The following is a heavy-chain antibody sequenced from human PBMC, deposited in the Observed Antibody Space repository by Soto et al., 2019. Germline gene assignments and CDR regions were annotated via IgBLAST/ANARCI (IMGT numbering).Heavy chain of an antibody. V-gene: IGHV5-10-1*01. Sequence: GESLKISCKASGYNFTNYWISWVRQMPCKGLEWMARIDPSDSYINYSPSFQGHVTISADKSISTAYLQWSSLKASDTAMYYCARYSDLAAHSVCLAYWGQGTRVTVSS. CDR3: ARYSDLAAHSVCLAY. CDR2: IDPSDSYI. D-gene: IGHD6-6*01. CDR1: GYNFTNYW. J-gene: IGHJ4*02.